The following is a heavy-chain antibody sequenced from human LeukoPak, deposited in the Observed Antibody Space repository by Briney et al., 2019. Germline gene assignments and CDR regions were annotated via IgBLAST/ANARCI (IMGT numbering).Heavy chain of an antibody. CDR3: ARDDGSYSRSPGFDY. CDR2: ISTSSSYI. D-gene: IGHD1-26*01. CDR1: GFTFSNHG. Sequence: GGTLRLSCAASGFTFSNHGMNWVRQAPGKGLEWVSSISTSSSYIYYADSVKGRFTIFRDNARNSLFLQMNSLRAEDTAVYYCARDDGSYSRSPGFDYWGQGTLVTVSS. J-gene: IGHJ4*02. V-gene: IGHV3-21*01.